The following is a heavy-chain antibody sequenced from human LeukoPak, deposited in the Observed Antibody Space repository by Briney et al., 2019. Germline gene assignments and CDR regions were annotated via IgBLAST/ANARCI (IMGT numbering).Heavy chain of an antibody. D-gene: IGHD2-2*01. CDR3: ARGRWRCSSTSCYSVYYYYGMDV. CDR2: TYYSGST. Sequence: SETLSLTCTVSVGPIRINNGSWIRRPPGKGRGGIGYTYYSGSTNYNPSLKSRVTISVDTSKNQFSLKLSSVTAADTAVYYCARGRWRCSSTSCYSVYYYYGMDVWGQGTTVTVSS. J-gene: IGHJ6*02. CDR1: VGPIRINN. V-gene: IGHV4-59*01.